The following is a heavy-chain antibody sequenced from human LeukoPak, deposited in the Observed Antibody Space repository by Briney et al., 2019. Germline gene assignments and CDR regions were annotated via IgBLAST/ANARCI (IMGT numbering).Heavy chain of an antibody. CDR3: AKDDGGSYYIYYYYMDV. CDR2: ISGSGGNT. CDR1: GFTFSSYD. Sequence: GGSLRLSCAASGFTFSSYDMTWVRQAPGKGLEWVSAISGSGGNTYYADSVKGRFTISRDNSKNTLYLQMNSLRAEDTAVYYCAKDDGGSYYIYYYYMDVWGKGTTVTISS. V-gene: IGHV3-23*01. J-gene: IGHJ6*03. D-gene: IGHD1-26*01.